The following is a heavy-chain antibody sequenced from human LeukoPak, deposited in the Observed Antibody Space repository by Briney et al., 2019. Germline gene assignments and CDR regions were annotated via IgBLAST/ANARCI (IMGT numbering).Heavy chain of an antibody. CDR1: GGSFSGYY. J-gene: IGHJ5*02. V-gene: IGHV4-59*08. D-gene: IGHD3-22*01. CDR2: IHDSGSS. Sequence: SETLSLTCAVYGGSFSGYYWSWIRQPREKGLEWIGHIHDSGSSNYYPSLKSRVTISIDTSKNQFPLKLTSVTAADTAVYYCARRDASSGYWRFDPWGQGTLVTVSS. CDR3: ARRDASSGYWRFDP.